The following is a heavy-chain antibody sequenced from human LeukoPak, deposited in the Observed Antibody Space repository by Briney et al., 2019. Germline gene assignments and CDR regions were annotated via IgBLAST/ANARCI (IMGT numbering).Heavy chain of an antibody. V-gene: IGHV3-7*01. Sequence: GGSLRLSCAASGFTFSSYWMSWVRQAPGKGLEWVANIKQDGSEKYYVDSVKGRFTISRDNAKNSLYLQMNSLRAEDTAVYYSARITRPANSYYYYYMDVWGKGTTVTVSS. CDR1: GFTFSSYW. J-gene: IGHJ6*03. CDR2: IKQDGSEK. CDR3: ARITRPANSYYYYYMDV. D-gene: IGHD4/OR15-4a*01.